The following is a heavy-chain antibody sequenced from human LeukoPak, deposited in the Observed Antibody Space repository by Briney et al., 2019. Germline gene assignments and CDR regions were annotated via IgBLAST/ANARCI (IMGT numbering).Heavy chain of an antibody. CDR1: GGSISSYY. V-gene: IGHV4-59*01. D-gene: IGHD1-26*01. CDR3: ARPLGATTLLPWVD. J-gene: IGHJ4*02. CDR2: IYYSGST. Sequence: SETLSLTCTVSGGSISSYYWSWIRQPPGKGLEWIGYIYYSGSTNYNPSLKSRVTISVDTSKNQFSLKLSSVTAADTAVYYCARPLGATTLLPWVDWGQGTLVTVSS.